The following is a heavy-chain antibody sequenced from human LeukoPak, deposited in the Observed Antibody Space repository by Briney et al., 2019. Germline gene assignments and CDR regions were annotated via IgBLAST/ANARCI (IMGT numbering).Heavy chain of an antibody. CDR2: INTNTVNP. Sequence: ASVKVSCNASGYTFTSYAMKLVRQAPGQGLEGMGWINTNTVNPTYAQGFTGRFVVSLDTSVSTAYLQISSLKAEDTAVYYCAGRGEFGGQGLELLYWGQGTVVSVFS. J-gene: IGHJ4*02. V-gene: IGHV7-4-1*02. CDR1: GYTFTSYA. D-gene: IGHD1-7*01. CDR3: AGRGEFGGQGLELLY.